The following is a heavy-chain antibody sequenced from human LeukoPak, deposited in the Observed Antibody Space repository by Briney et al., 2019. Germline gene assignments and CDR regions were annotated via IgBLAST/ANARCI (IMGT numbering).Heavy chain of an antibody. CDR1: GYTFTSYD. CDR3: ARGFRPLGLMVYAIGLDY. CDR2: MNPNSGNT. D-gene: IGHD2-8*01. J-gene: IGHJ4*02. V-gene: IGHV1-8*03. Sequence: ASVKVSCKASGYTFTSYDINWVRQATGQGLEWMGWMNPNSGNTGYAQKFQGRVTITRNTSISTAYMELSSLRSEDTAVYYCARGFRPLGLMVYAIGLDYWGQGTLVTVSS.